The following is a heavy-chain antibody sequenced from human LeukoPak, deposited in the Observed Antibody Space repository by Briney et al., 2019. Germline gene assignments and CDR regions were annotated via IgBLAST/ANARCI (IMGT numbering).Heavy chain of an antibody. CDR1: GYTLTELS. D-gene: IGHD1-26*01. J-gene: IGHJ5*02. CDR2: FDPEDGET. CDR3: ATGSGSYRNWFDP. Sequence: GAGVTVSCKVSGYTLTELSMHWVRQAPGKGLEWVGGFDPEDGETIYAQKFQGRVTMTEDTATDTAHMELSSLRSEDTAVYYCATGSGSYRNWFDPWGQGTLVTVPS. V-gene: IGHV1-24*01.